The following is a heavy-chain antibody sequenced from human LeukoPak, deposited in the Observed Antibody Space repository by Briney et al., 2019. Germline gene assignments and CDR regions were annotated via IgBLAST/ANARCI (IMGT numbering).Heavy chain of an antibody. J-gene: IGHJ4*02. D-gene: IGHD3-3*01. V-gene: IGHV3-9*01. CDR2: ISWNSGSI. CDR1: GFTFDDYA. Sequence: GGSLRLFCAASGFTFDDYAMHWVRQAPGKGLAWVSGISWNSGSIGYADSVKGRFTISRDNAKNSLYLQMNSLRTEDTALYYCAKDLRFWSGYSDYWGQGTLVTVSS. CDR3: AKDLRFWSGYSDY.